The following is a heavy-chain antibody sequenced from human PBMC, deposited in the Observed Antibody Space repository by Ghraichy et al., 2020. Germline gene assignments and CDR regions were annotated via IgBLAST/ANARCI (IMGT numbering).Heavy chain of an antibody. Sequence: GGSLRLSCSASGFTFRTYPMSWVRQSPGKGLEWVGFLRSKTYGGTTEYAASVKGRFTISRDDSKSIAYLQMNSLKTEDTAVYYCTRPLRTGAAVFDYWGQGILVTVSS. V-gene: IGHV3-49*04. CDR3: TRPLRTGAAVFDY. D-gene: IGHD3/OR15-3a*01. CDR2: LRSKTYGGTT. J-gene: IGHJ4*02. CDR1: GFTFRTYP.